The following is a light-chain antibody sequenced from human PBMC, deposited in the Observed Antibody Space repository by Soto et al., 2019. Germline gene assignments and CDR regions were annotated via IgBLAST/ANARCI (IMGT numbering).Light chain of an antibody. J-gene: IGKJ5*01. CDR2: AAS. V-gene: IGKV1-12*01. CDR3: QQANSFPIT. Sequence: IQLTQSPSPLSATVGDRVTMTCRASQGISRFLAWFQHKAGKAPKLLIYAASSLQSGVPSRFSGSGSGTDFTLTISSLQPEDFATYYCQQANSFPITFGQGTRLEI. CDR1: QGISRF.